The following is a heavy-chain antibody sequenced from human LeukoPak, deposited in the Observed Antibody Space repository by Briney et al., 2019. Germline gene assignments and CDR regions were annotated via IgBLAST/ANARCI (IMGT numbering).Heavy chain of an antibody. CDR3: AKAASGSSYNYFDY. V-gene: IGHV3-30*18. Sequence: GGSLRLSCAASGITISSYGMHWVRQAPGKGLDWVAVISYDGNYKYYADSVKGRFTISKDISKNPLYLEMNSLRAEDTAVYYCAKAASGSSYNYFDYWGHGTLVTVSS. D-gene: IGHD3-10*01. CDR1: GITISSYG. J-gene: IGHJ4*01. CDR2: ISYDGNYK.